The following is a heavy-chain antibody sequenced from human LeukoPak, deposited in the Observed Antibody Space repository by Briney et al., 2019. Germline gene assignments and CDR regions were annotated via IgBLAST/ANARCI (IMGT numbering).Heavy chain of an antibody. J-gene: IGHJ4*02. V-gene: IGHV3-11*01. CDR3: ARDPLVVVPVNDY. Sequence: GGSLRLSCAASGFTFSDYYMSWIRQAPGKGLEWVSYISGGGSTIYYADSVRGRFTISRDNAKNSLDLHMNSLRAEDTAVYYCARDPLVVVPVNDYWGQGTLVTVSS. CDR1: GFTFSDYY. D-gene: IGHD2-15*01. CDR2: ISGGGSTI.